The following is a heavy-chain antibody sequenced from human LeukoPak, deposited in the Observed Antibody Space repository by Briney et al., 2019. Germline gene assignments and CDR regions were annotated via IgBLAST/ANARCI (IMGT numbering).Heavy chain of an antibody. Sequence: PGGSLRLSCAASGFTFSSYAMNWVRQAPGKGLEWVSAISGSGGTTYYADSVKGRFTISRDNSKNTLYLQMSSLRAEDTAVYYCARGVVPAAMRYWYLDLWGRGTLVTVSS. CDR3: ARGVVPAAMRYWYLDL. V-gene: IGHV3-23*01. CDR1: GFTFSSYA. CDR2: ISGSGGTT. D-gene: IGHD2-2*01. J-gene: IGHJ2*01.